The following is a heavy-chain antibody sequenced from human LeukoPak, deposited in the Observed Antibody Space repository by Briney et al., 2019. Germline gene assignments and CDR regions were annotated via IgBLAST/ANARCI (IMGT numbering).Heavy chain of an antibody. Sequence: AASVKVSCKASGYTFTGYYMHWVRQAPGQGLEWMGWINPNSGGTNYAQKFQGRVTMTRDTSISIVYMELSRLSSDDTAVYYCARGSLWYDSSGYYDAFDIWGQGTMVTVSS. V-gene: IGHV1-2*02. CDR2: INPNSGGT. D-gene: IGHD3-22*01. J-gene: IGHJ3*02. CDR1: GYTFTGYY. CDR3: ARGSLWYDSSGYYDAFDI.